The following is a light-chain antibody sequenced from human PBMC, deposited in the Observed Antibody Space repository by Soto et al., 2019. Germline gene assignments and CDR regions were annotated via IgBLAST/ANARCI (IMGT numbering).Light chain of an antibody. Sequence: EIVLTQSPGTLSLSPGERATLSCRASQSLTSNYLAWYQQKPGQAPRLLIYGASNRATGIPDRFSGSGSGTDFTLTISRLEPEDFAVYYCHQYGSSPRTFGQGTKVEIK. CDR3: HQYGSSPRT. CDR1: QSLTSNY. V-gene: IGKV3-20*01. J-gene: IGKJ1*01. CDR2: GAS.